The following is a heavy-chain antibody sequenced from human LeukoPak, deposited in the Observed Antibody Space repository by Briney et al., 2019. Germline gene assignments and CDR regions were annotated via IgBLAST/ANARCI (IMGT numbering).Heavy chain of an antibody. J-gene: IGHJ4*02. CDR1: GGSISSYY. D-gene: IGHD2-15*01. CDR2: IYYSGST. Sequence: SETLSLTCTVSGGSISSYYWSWIRQPPGKGLEWIGYIYYSGSTNYNPSLKSRVTISVDTSKNQFSLKLSSVTAADTAAYYCAGGGDCSGGSCPHDYWGQGTLVTVSS. V-gene: IGHV4-59*01. CDR3: AGGGDCSGGSCPHDY.